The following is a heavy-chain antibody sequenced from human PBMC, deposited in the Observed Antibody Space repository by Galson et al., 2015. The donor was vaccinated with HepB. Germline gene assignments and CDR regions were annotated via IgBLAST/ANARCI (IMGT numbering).Heavy chain of an antibody. J-gene: IGHJ3*02. CDR1: GFSLSTSGVG. V-gene: IGHV2-5*02. CDR3: AHRRVGCSSTSCYEAFDI. Sequence: PALVKPTQTLTLTCTFSGFSLSTSGVGVGWIRQPPGKALEWLALIYWDDDKRYSPSLKSRLTITKDTSKNQVVLTMTNMDPVDTATYYCAHRRVGCSSTSCYEAFDIWGQGTMVTVSS. CDR2: IYWDDDK. D-gene: IGHD2-2*01.